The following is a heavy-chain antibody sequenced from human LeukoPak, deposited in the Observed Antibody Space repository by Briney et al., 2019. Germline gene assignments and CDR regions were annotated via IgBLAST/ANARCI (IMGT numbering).Heavy chain of an antibody. CDR2: INTNTGKP. CDR1: GYAFTSYA. V-gene: IGHV7-4-1*02. J-gene: IGHJ4*02. CDR3: ARAASLDY. Sequence: ASVKVSCKASGYAFTSYAMNWVRQAPGQGLEWMGWINTNTGKPTYAQGFTGRFVFSLDSSVSTAYLQINSLNAEGTAVYYCARAASLDYWGQGTLVTVSS. D-gene: IGHD2-2*01.